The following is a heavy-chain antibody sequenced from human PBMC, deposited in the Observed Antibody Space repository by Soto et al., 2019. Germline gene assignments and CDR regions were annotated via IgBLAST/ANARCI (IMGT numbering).Heavy chain of an antibody. V-gene: IGHV4-59*07. D-gene: IGHD5-18*01. CDR1: GGSIRSYY. Sequence: DTLSLNCSVSGGSIRSYYWIWIRQYPEKGLEWIGYFYHSGNSNYNPSLKSRVTISVDTSKNQLSLRLRSVTAADTAVYYCTRISSMDPYGYVNYGLDVWGQGTTDTVSS. J-gene: IGHJ6*02. CDR3: TRISSMDPYGYVNYGLDV. CDR2: FYHSGNS.